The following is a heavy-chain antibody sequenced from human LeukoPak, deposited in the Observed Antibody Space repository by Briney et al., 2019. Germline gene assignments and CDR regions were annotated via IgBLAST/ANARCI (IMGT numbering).Heavy chain of an antibody. V-gene: IGHV1-2*02. Sequence: ASVKVSCKASGYTFTGYYMHWVRQAPGQGLEWMGWINPHSGGTNYAQKFHGRVTMTRDTSISTAYLELSRLRSDDTAVYYCARRGLVTTYSYYMDVWGKGTTVTVSS. J-gene: IGHJ6*03. CDR2: INPHSGGT. CDR3: ARRGLVTTYSYYMDV. CDR1: GYTFTGYY. D-gene: IGHD5-18*01.